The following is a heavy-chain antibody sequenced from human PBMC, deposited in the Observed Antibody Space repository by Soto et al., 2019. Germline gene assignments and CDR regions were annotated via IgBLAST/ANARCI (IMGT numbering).Heavy chain of an antibody. CDR2: IDACNGNT. D-gene: IGHD2-21*01. Sequence: GASVKVSCKAFGYTFINFDIHWVRQAPGQRLEWMGWIDACNGNTKYSQKYQDRLTFTTDTSANTVYMELSSLTSEDTAVYYCAITCTVMPNGDCYSGFHWFDSWGQGTLVTVSS. CDR1: GYTFINFD. CDR3: AITCTVMPNGDCYSGFHWFDS. V-gene: IGHV1-3*01. J-gene: IGHJ5*01.